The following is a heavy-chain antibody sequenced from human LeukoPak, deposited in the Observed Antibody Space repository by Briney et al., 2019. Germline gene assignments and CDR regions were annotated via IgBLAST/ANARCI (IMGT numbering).Heavy chain of an antibody. CDR1: RFTLSSHT. CDR3: ASLPTAASYMDV. Sequence: GGSLRLSCAASRFTLSSHTMNWVRQAPGRGLEWVSAISANDIQYADSVKGRFTISRDNAKNSLYLQMDSLRAEDTAVYYCASLPTAASYMDVWGKGTTVTVSS. D-gene: IGHD6-25*01. V-gene: IGHV3-21*01. J-gene: IGHJ6*03. CDR2: ISANDI.